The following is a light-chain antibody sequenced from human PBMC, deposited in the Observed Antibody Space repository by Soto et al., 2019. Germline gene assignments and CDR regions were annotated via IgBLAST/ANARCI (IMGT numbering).Light chain of an antibody. CDR1: QSVSSY. Sequence: EIVLTQSPATLSLSPGESVTLSCRASQSVSSYLAWYQQKPAQAPRLLIYDASNRATDIPARFSGSGSGTDFTLTISSLESEDFGVYYCQQRGKWPRTFGQGTKLEIK. CDR3: QQRGKWPRT. J-gene: IGKJ2*01. CDR2: DAS. V-gene: IGKV3-11*01.